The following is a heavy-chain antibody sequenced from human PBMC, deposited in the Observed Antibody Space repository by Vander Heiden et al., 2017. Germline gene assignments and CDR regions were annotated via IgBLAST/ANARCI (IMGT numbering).Heavy chain of an antibody. CDR1: GYTFPSYG. CDR3: ARWYCSSSSCYSYYYGMDV. Sequence: VQLVQSGAEVKKPGASVKVSCTASGYTFPSYGITWVRHARGQGPEWMGWISPYNSNTKYAQKLQDRVTMTTDTSTSTAYMELRSLRSDESAVYYCARWYCSSSSCYSYYYGMDVWGQGTTVTVSS. V-gene: IGHV1-18*04. CDR2: ISPYNSNT. D-gene: IGHD2-2*01. J-gene: IGHJ6*02.